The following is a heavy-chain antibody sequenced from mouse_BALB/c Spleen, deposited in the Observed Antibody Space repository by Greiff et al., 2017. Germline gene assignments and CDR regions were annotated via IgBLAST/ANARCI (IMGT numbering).Heavy chain of an antibody. CDR2: IDPFNGGT. D-gene: IGHD2-4*01. CDR1: GYSFTSYY. J-gene: IGHJ2*01. CDR3: ARKATMITLFDY. Sequence: VQLQQSGPELMKPGASVKISCKASGYSFTSYYMHWVKQSHGKSLEWIGYIDPFNGGTSYNQKFKGKATLTVDKSSSTAYMHLSSLTSEDSAVYYCARKATMITLFDYWGQGTTLTVSS. V-gene: IGHV1S135*01.